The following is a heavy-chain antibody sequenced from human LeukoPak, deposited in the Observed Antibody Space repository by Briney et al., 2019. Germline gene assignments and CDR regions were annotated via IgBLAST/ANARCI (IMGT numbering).Heavy chain of an antibody. D-gene: IGHD2-2*01. Sequence: SVKVSCKASGGTFSTFPISWVRQAPGQGLEWVGGIIPIFGATTYAQNFQDRVTITADESTGTAYMELRSLRSDDTAVYYCARVPPYCPTTSCYAPFDHWGQGTLVTVSS. V-gene: IGHV1-69*13. J-gene: IGHJ5*02. CDR3: ARVPPYCPTTSCYAPFDH. CDR1: GGTFSTFP. CDR2: IIPIFGAT.